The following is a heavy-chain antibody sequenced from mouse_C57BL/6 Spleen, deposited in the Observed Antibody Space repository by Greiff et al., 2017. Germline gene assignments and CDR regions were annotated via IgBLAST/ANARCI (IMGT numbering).Heavy chain of an antibody. D-gene: IGHD2-4*01. Sequence: EVKLLESGPGLVKPSQSLSLTCSVTGYSITSGYYWNWIRQFPGNKLEWMGYISYDGSNNYNPSLKNRISITRDTSKNQFFLKLNSVTTEDTATYYCARGSDYDGWFAYWGQGTLVTVSA. CDR1: GYSITSGYY. CDR2: ISYDGSN. V-gene: IGHV3-6*01. CDR3: ARGSDYDGWFAY. J-gene: IGHJ3*01.